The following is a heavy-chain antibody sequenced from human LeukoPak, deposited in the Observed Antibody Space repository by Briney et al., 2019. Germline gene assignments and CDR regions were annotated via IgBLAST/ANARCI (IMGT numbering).Heavy chain of an antibody. CDR3: AKDTRRYGDHYFDY. V-gene: IGHV3-9*01. D-gene: IGHD4-17*01. CDR2: ISWNSGSI. Sequence: GGSLRLSCAASGFTFDDYATHWVRQAPGKGLEWVSGISWNSGSIGYADSVKGRFTISRDNAKNSLYLQMNSLRAEDTALYYCAKDTRRYGDHYFDYWGQGTLVTVSS. J-gene: IGHJ4*02. CDR1: GFTFDDYA.